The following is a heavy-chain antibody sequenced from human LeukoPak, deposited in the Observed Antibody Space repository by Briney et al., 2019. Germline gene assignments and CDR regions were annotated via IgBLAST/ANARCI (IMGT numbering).Heavy chain of an antibody. Sequence: GESLKISCKGSGYSFTSYWIGWVRQMPGKGLEWMGIIYPGDSDTRYSPSFQGQVTISADKSISTACLQWSSLKASDTAMYYCARLQDCGGDCYSVAFDYWGQGTLVTVSS. J-gene: IGHJ4*02. CDR2: IYPGDSDT. V-gene: IGHV5-51*01. CDR3: ARLQDCGGDCYSVAFDY. D-gene: IGHD2-21*02. CDR1: GYSFTSYW.